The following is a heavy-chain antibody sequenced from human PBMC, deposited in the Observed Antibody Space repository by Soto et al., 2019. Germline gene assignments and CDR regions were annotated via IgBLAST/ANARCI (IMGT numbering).Heavy chain of an antibody. CDR2: IYTSGST. CDR3: ARESYSSAWGLFDY. V-gene: IGHV4-4*07. Sequence: PSETLSLTCTVSGGSIRNYYWSWIRQPAGKGLEWIGRIYTSGSTNYNPSLESRVTMSVDTSKNQFSLKLRSVTAADTAVYYCARESYSSAWGLFDYWGQGTLVTV. J-gene: IGHJ4*02. D-gene: IGHD6-19*01. CDR1: GGSIRNYY.